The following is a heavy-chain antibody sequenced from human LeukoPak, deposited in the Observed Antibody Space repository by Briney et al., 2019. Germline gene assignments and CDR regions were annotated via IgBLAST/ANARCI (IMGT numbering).Heavy chain of an antibody. J-gene: IGHJ4*02. D-gene: IGHD6-13*01. Sequence: GGSLRLSCAASGFTFSSYGMHWVRRAPGKGLEWVAVISYDGSNKYYADSVKGRFTISRDNSKNTLYLQMNSLRAEDTAVYYCARCGSSSWTSFDYWGQGTLVTVSS. CDR3: ARCGSSSWTSFDY. CDR1: GFTFSSYG. V-gene: IGHV3-30*03. CDR2: ISYDGSNK.